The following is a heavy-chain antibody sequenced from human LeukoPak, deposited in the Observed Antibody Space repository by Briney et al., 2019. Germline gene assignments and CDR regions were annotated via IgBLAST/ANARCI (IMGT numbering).Heavy chain of an antibody. V-gene: IGHV1-18*01. CDR3: ARRRSSGWSPDAFDI. D-gene: IGHD6-19*01. Sequence: ASVKVSCKASGYTFTSYGISWVRQTPGQGLEWMGWISAYNGNTDYAQKLQGRVTMTTDTSTSTAYMELRSLRSDDTAVYFCARRRSSGWSPDAFDIWGQGTMVTVSS. CDR1: GYTFTSYG. J-gene: IGHJ3*02. CDR2: ISAYNGNT.